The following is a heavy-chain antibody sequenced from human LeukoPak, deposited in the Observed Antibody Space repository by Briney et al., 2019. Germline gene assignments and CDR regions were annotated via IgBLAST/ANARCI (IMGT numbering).Heavy chain of an antibody. J-gene: IGHJ4*02. D-gene: IGHD1-26*01. CDR2: ISGSGGST. Sequence: GGSLRLSCAASGFTFNNYAMSWVRQAPGKGLEWVSAISGSGGSTYYADSVKGRFTISIDNFKNTLYLQMNSLRAEDTAVYYCARDYESGTYFDYWGQGTLVTVSS. CDR3: ARDYESGTYFDY. CDR1: GFTFNNYA. V-gene: IGHV3-23*01.